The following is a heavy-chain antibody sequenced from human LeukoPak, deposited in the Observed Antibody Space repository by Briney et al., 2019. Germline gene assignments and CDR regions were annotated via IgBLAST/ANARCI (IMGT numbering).Heavy chain of an antibody. CDR3: ATAEMATSTNYYYYYMDV. CDR2: INPNSGGT. Sequence: GASVKVSCTASGYTFTSYYMHWVRQAPGQGLEWMGWINPNSGGTNYAQKFQGRVTMTRDTSISTAYMELSRLRSDDTAVYYCATAEMATSTNYYYYYMDVWGKGTTVTVSS. CDR1: GYTFTSYY. J-gene: IGHJ6*03. V-gene: IGHV1-2*02. D-gene: IGHD5-24*01.